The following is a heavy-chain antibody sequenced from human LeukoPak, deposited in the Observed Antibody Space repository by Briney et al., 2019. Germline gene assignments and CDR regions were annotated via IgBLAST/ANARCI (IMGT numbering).Heavy chain of an antibody. Sequence: SVKVSCKASGGTFSSYAISWVRQAPGQGLEWMGRIIPIFGIANYAQKFQGRVTITADKSTSTAYMELSSLRSEDTAVYYCAREASSGYYPYYYYYGMDVWSQGTTVTVSS. V-gene: IGHV1-69*04. CDR2: IIPIFGIA. J-gene: IGHJ6*02. CDR3: AREASSGYYPYYYYYGMDV. CDR1: GGTFSSYA. D-gene: IGHD3-22*01.